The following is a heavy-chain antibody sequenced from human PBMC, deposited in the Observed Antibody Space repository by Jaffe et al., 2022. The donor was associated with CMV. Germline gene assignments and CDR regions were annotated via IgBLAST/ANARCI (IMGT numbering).Heavy chain of an antibody. CDR1: GFTFSSYG. CDR2: IWYDGSNK. J-gene: IGHJ4*02. V-gene: IGHV3-33*08. Sequence: QVQLVESGGGVVQPGRSLRLSCAASGFTFSSYGMHWVRQAPGKGLEWVAVIWYDGSNKYYADSVKGRFTISRDNSKNTLYLQMNSLRAEDTAVYYCARGSGDSSGHYLDYWGQGTLVTVSS. CDR3: ARGSGDSSGHYLDY. D-gene: IGHD3-22*01.